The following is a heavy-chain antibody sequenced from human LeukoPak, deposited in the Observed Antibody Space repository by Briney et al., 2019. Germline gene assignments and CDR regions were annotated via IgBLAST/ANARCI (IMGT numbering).Heavy chain of an antibody. D-gene: IGHD3-22*01. CDR2: ITWNSGSI. CDR1: GFTFDDYA. CDR3: AKGLGLLLKYYFDY. Sequence: QSGGSLRLSCAASGFTFDDYATHWVRQAPGKGLEWVSGITWNSGSIGYADSVKGRFTISRDNAKNSLYLQMNSLRAEDTALYYCAKGLGLLLKYYFDYWGQGALVTVSS. V-gene: IGHV3-9*01. J-gene: IGHJ4*02.